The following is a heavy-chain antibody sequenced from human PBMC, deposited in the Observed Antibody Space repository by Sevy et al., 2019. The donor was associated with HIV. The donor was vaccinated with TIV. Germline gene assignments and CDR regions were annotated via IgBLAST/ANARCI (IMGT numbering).Heavy chain of an antibody. D-gene: IGHD2-2*01. CDR1: GFTFSSYS. CDR3: ARNGGYADYGMDV. CDR2: MNSITSTI. V-gene: IGHV3-48*01. J-gene: IGHJ6*02. Sequence: GESLKISCVGSGFTFSSYSMNWVRQAPGKGLEWLSYMNSITSTIYYADSVKGRFTISRDNAKNSVSLQMHSLRADDTAVYYCARNGGYADYGMDVWGQGTTVTVSS.